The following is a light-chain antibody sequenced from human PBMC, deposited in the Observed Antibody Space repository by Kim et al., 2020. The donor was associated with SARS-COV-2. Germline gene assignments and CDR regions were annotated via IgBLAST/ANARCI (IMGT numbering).Light chain of an antibody. V-gene: IGLV2-14*03. CDR3: SSYRSGSTPVV. CDR1: SSDVGGYDY. CDR2: DVS. J-gene: IGLJ2*01. Sequence: QSALTQPASVSGSPGQSITISCTGTSSDVGGYDYVSWYQHHPGKAPKLMIYDVSKRPSGVSNRFSGSKSGNTASLTIFGLQAEDETDYYYSSYRSGSTPVVFGGGTQLTVL.